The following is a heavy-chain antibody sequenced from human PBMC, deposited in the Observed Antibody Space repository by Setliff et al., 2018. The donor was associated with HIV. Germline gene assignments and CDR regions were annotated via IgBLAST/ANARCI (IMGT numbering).Heavy chain of an antibody. D-gene: IGHD2-15*01. V-gene: IGHV1-69*13. J-gene: IGHJ5*02. Sequence: SVKVSCKSSGGTFSNYAFSWVRQAPAQGLEWMGGVIPIFDKTTYAQKFQGRVTITADEATNTVFMELSNLRSDDTAVYYCAGYREGYCSGDNCYSGNESWGQGTLVTVSS. CDR3: AGYREGYCSGDNCYSGNES. CDR2: VIPIFDKT. CDR1: GGTFSNYA.